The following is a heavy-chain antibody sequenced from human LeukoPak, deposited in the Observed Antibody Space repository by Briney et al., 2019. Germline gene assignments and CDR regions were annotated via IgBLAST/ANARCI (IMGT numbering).Heavy chain of an antibody. CDR1: GYSISSGYY. CDR3: ASFSPDFDWLFFG. D-gene: IGHD3-9*01. V-gene: IGHV4-38-2*02. Sequence: SETLSLTCSVSGYSISSGYYWGWIRQPPGQGLEWIGNIYHDGNTYYNPSLKSRVTISVDTSKNQFSLRLSSVTAADTAVYYCASFSPDFDWLFFGWGQGTLVTVSS. CDR2: IYHDGNT. J-gene: IGHJ4*02.